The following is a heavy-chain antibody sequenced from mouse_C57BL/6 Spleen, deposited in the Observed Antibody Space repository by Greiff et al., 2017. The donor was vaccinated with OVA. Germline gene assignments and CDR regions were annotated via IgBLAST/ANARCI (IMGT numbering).Heavy chain of an antibody. J-gene: IGHJ4*01. CDR3: ARDYGSSYYAMDY. CDR1: GYTFTSYD. Sequence: VQLQESGPELVKPGASVKLSCKASGYTFTSYDINWVKQRPGQGLEWIGWIYPRDGSTKYNEKFKGKATLTVDTSSSTAYMELHSLTSEDSAVYFCARDYGSSYYAMDYWGKGTSVTVSS. V-gene: IGHV1-85*01. CDR2: IYPRDGST. D-gene: IGHD1-1*01.